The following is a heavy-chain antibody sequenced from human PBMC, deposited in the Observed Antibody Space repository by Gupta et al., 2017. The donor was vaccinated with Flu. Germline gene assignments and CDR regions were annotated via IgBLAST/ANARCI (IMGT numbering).Heavy chain of an antibody. D-gene: IGHD2-15*01. J-gene: IGHJ4*02. CDR2: ISSSGSTI. CDR1: DYY. Sequence: DYYMSWIRQAPGKGLEWVSYISSSGSTIYYADSVKGRFTISRDNAKNSLYLQMNSLSAEDTAVYYCARSRCSGGSCIYFDYWGQGTLVTVSS. CDR3: ARSRCSGGSCIYFDY. V-gene: IGHV3-11*01.